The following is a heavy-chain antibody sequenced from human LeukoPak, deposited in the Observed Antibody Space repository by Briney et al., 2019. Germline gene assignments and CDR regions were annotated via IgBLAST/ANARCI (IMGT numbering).Heavy chain of an antibody. CDR3: ASDGYNSFDN. V-gene: IGHV3-23*01. Sequence: GGSLRLSCAASGFTFSSYAMSWVRQAPGKGLEWVSTIGDSGDSTFYADSVKGRFTISRDNSKNTLYLQMNSLRAEDTAVYYCASDGYNSFDNWGQGTLVTVSS. J-gene: IGHJ4*02. CDR2: IGDSGDST. CDR1: GFTFSSYA. D-gene: IGHD5-24*01.